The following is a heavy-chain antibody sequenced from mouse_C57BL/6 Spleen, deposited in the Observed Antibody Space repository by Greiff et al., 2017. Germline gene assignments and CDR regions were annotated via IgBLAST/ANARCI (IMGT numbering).Heavy chain of an antibody. CDR3: TRDGSSYFDY. CDR1: GYTFTSYC. Sequence: SGTVLARPGASVKMSCKTSGYTFTSYCMHWVKQRPGQGLEWIGAIYPGNSDTSYNQKFKGKAKLTAVTSASSAYMGLSRLTKEDSAVYYCTRDGSSYFDYWGQGTTLTVSS. CDR2: IYPGNSDT. J-gene: IGHJ2*01. D-gene: IGHD1-1*01. V-gene: IGHV1-5*01.